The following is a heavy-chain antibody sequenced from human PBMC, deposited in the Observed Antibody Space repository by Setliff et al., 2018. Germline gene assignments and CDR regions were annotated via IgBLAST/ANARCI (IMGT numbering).Heavy chain of an antibody. CDR3: ARDVFPYHYEGAFDI. V-gene: IGHV1-8*02. CDR2: MNPSSGRT. D-gene: IGHD3-22*01. Sequence: ASVKVSCKASGYTFTSYDINWVRQATGQGLEWMGWMNPSSGRTSYAQKFQGRVTMTRDTSTSTVYMDMSSLRSEDTAVYYCARDVFPYHYEGAFDIWGQGTMVTVSS. J-gene: IGHJ3*02. CDR1: GYTFTSYD.